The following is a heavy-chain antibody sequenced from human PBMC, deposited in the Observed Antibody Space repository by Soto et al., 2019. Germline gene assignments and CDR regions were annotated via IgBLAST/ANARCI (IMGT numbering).Heavy chain of an antibody. Sequence: GGSLRLSCTVSEFTFSDYGMHWVRQAPGKGLVWVSRINTDGTTTNYADSVKGRFTISRDNARNTLYLQMNSLRGEDTAVYYCATAGNYRFDTWGHGTLVTVSS. CDR2: INTDGTTT. D-gene: IGHD3-16*02. J-gene: IGHJ4*01. CDR3: ATAGNYRFDT. V-gene: IGHV3-74*01. CDR1: EFTFSDYG.